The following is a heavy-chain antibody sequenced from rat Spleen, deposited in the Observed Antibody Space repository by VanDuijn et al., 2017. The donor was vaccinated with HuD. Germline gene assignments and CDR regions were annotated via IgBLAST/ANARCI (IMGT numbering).Heavy chain of an antibody. V-gene: IGHV5-7*01. Sequence: EVHLVESGGGLVQPGRSLKLSCAASGFTFSDYNMAWVRQAPKKGLEWVATISTGGGSTYYRDSVKGRFTISRDNAKSTLYLQMDSLRSEDTATYYCARQSYYFDDWGQGVIVTVSS. CDR2: ISTGGGST. CDR1: GFTFSDYN. J-gene: IGHJ2*01. CDR3: ARQSYYFDD.